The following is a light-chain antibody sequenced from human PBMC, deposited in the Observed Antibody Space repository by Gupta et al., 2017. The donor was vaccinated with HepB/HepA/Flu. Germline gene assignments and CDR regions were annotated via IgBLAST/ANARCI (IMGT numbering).Light chain of an antibody. J-gene: IGKJ1*01. CDR1: QSVSSN. CDR3: QQYNNWPPWT. CDR2: GAS. Sequence: EIVMTQSPATLSVSAGERATLSCRASQSVSSNLDWYQQKPGQAPRLLIYGASTRDTGIPARFSGSGSGTEFTLTISSLQSEDFAVYYCQQYNNWPPWTFGQGTKVEIK. V-gene: IGKV3-15*01.